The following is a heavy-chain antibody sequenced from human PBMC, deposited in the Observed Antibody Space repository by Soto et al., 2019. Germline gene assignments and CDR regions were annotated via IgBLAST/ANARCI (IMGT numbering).Heavy chain of an antibody. Sequence: GGSLRLSCAASGFTFSSYAMHWVRQAPGKGLEWVAVISYDGSNKYYADSVKGRFTISRDNSKNTLYLQMNSLRAEDTAVYYCARDWSSGWPYYFDYWGQGTLVTVSS. CDR2: ISYDGSNK. CDR3: ARDWSSGWPYYFDY. V-gene: IGHV3-30-3*01. D-gene: IGHD6-19*01. CDR1: GFTFSSYA. J-gene: IGHJ4*02.